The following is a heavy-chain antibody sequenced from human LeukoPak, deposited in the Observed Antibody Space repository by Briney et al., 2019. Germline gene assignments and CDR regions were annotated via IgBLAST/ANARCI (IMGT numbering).Heavy chain of an antibody. V-gene: IGHV4-39*01. CDR2: IYYSGST. D-gene: IGHD3-9*01. Sequence: SETLSLTCTVSGGSISSSSYYWGWIRQPPGKGLEWIGSIYYSGSTYYNPSLKSRVTISVDTSKNQFSLKLSSVTAADTAVYYCARRVRVPDILTGYYIAAEFDYWGQGTLVTVSS. CDR3: ARRVRVPDILTGYYIAAEFDY. J-gene: IGHJ4*02. CDR1: GGSISSSSYY.